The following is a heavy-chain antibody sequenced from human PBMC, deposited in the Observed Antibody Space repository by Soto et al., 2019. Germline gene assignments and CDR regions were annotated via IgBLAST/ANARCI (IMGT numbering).Heavy chain of an antibody. J-gene: IGHJ4*02. D-gene: IGHD2-15*01. Sequence: GGSLRLSCAASGFTFSSYSMNWVRQAPGKGLEWVSSISSSRSYIYYADSVKGRFTISRDNAKNSLYLQMNSLRAEDTAVYYCARDRLAALYYFDYWRQQTLFTISS. V-gene: IGHV3-21*01. CDR3: ARDRLAALYYFDY. CDR2: ISSSRSYI. CDR1: GFTFSSYS.